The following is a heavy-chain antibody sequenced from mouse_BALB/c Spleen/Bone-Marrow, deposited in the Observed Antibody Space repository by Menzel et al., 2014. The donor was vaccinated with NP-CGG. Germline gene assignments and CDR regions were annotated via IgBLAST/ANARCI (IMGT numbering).Heavy chain of an antibody. CDR2: ILPGSGST. CDR3: AREGGLWYFDG. V-gene: IGHV1-9*01. J-gene: IGHJ1*01. CDR1: GYTFSSYW. D-gene: IGHD3-3*01. Sequence: VQLQQSGAELMKPGASVKISCKATGYTFSSYWIEWVKQRPGHGLEWIGEILPGSGSTNYNEKFKGKATFTADTSSNTAYMQLSSLTSEDSAVYYCAREGGLWYFDGWGAGTTVTVSS.